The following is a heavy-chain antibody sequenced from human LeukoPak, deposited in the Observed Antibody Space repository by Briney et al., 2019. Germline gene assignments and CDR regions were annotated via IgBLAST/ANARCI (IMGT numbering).Heavy chain of an antibody. J-gene: IGHJ6*03. CDR2: INPNSGGT. CDR3: AREVVAVAGTHYYYYMDV. V-gene: IGHV1-2*02. CDR1: GYMFTSHG. D-gene: IGHD6-19*01. Sequence: ASVKVSCKSSGYMFTSHGIHWLRQAPGQGLEWMGWINPNSGGTNYAQKFQGRVTMTRDTSISTAYMELSRLRSDDTAVYYCAREVVAVAGTHYYYYMDVWGKGTTVTVSS.